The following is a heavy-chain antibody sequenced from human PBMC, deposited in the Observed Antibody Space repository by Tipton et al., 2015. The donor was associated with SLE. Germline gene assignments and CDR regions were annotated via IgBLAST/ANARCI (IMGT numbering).Heavy chain of an antibody. D-gene: IGHD2-15*01. V-gene: IGHV4-34*01. CDR1: GGSFSDYY. CDR2: INHSERT. CDR3: ASGRRGGSSPTENYDYGMDV. Sequence: TLSLTCAVYGGSFSDYYWSWIRQPPGKGLEWIGEINHSERTNYNPSLKSRVTIYVDTSKNLFSLKLSSVTAADTAVYYCASGRRGGSSPTENYDYGMDVWGQVTTVTVSS. J-gene: IGHJ6*02.